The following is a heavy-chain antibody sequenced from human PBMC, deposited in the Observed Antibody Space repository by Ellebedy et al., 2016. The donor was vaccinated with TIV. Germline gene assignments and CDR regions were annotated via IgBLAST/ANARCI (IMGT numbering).Heavy chain of an antibody. J-gene: IGHJ4*02. V-gene: IGHV3-9*01. D-gene: IGHD1-14*01. CDR2: ISWNSGKI. CDR1: GFTFSSYG. CDR3: ARGRTTGI. Sequence: SLKISCAASGFTFSSYGMHWVQQAPGKGLEWVSGISWNSGKIGYADSVKGRFTISRDNAKNTLYLQMNSLRAEDTAVYYCARGRTTGIWGQGTLVTVSS.